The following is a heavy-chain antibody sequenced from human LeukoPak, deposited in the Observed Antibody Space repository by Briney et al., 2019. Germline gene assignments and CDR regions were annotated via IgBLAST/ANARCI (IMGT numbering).Heavy chain of an antibody. CDR3: AKDGSRDYYDSSGTYFDY. D-gene: IGHD3-22*01. Sequence: RPSETLSLTCTVSGGSISRSSYYWGWVRQAPGKGLEWVAFIRYDGSNKYYADSVKGRFTISRDNSKNTLYLQMNSLRAEDTAVYYCAKDGSRDYYDSSGTYFDYSGQGTLVTVSS. V-gene: IGHV3-30*02. J-gene: IGHJ4*02. CDR2: IRYDGSNK. CDR1: GGSISRSSYY.